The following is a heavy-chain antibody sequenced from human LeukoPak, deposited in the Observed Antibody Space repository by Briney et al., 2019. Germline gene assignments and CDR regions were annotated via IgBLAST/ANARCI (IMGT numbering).Heavy chain of an antibody. J-gene: IGHJ6*02. CDR3: ARDGMATPHGMDV. Sequence: GGSLRLSCAASGFTFSSYGMHWVRQAPGKGLEWVAVIWYDGSNKYYADSVKGRFTISRDNAKNSLYLQMNSLRAEDTAVYYCARDGMATPHGMDVWGQGTTVTVSS. D-gene: IGHD5-24*01. V-gene: IGHV3-33*01. CDR1: GFTFSSYG. CDR2: IWYDGSNK.